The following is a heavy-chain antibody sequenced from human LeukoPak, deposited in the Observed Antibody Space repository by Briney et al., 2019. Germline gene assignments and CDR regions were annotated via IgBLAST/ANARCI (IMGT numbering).Heavy chain of an antibody. D-gene: IGHD2-2*01. J-gene: IGHJ6*03. CDR1: GFTFSSYA. CDR3: ARMGRYCSSTSCYRYYYYYMDV. V-gene: IGHV1-69*01. Sequence: GGSLRLSCAASGFTFSSYAISWVRQAPGQGLEWMGGIIPIFGTAHYAQKFQGRVTITADESTSTAYMELSSLRSEDTAVYYCARMGRYCSSTSCYRYYYYYMDVWGKGTTVTVSS. CDR2: IIPIFGTA.